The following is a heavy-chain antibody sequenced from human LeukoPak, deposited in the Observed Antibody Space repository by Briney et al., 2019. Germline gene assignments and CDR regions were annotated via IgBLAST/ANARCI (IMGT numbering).Heavy chain of an antibody. J-gene: IGHJ4*02. CDR1: SGSISSCGYY. D-gene: IGHD3-22*01. CDR3: ASQTYYYDSSGHLTHYFDY. V-gene: IGHV4-31*03. Sequence: SETLSLTCTVSSGSISSCGYYWSWIRQHPGKGLEWIGYIYYSGSTYYNPSLKSRVTISVDTSKNQFSLKLSSVTAADTAVYYCASQTYYYDSSGHLTHYFDYWGQGTLVTVSS. CDR2: IYYSGST.